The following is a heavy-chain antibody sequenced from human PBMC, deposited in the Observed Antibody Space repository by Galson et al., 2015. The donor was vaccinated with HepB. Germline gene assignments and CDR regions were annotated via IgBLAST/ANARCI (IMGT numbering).Heavy chain of an antibody. J-gene: IGHJ4*02. Sequence: SLRLSCAASGFTVSSNYMSWVRQAPGKGLEWVSVIYSGGSTYYADSVKGRFTISRDNSKNTLYLQMNSLRAEDTAVYYCARGEPNWSDQYYFDYWGQGTLVTVSS. D-gene: IGHD1-20*01. V-gene: IGHV3-66*01. CDR2: IYSGGST. CDR3: ARGEPNWSDQYYFDY. CDR1: GFTVSSNY.